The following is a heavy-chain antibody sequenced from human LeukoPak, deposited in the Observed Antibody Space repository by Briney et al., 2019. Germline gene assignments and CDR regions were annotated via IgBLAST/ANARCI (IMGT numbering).Heavy chain of an antibody. J-gene: IGHJ4*02. V-gene: IGHV3-74*01. CDR3: ARDQHYDFWSGHFDY. CDR2: INTDGSST. D-gene: IGHD3-3*01. Sequence: PGGSLRLSCAASGFTFSSYWMHWVRQAPGKGLVWVSRINTDGSSTSYADSVKGRFTISRDNAKNALYLQMNSLRAEDTAGYYCARDQHYDFWSGHFDYWGQGTLVTVSS. CDR1: GFTFSSYW.